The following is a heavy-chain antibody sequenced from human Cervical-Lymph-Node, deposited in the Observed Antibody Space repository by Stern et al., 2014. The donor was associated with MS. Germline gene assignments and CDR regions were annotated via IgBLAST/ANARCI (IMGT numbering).Heavy chain of an antibody. V-gene: IGHV3-7*01. J-gene: IGHJ4*02. Sequence: VQLVESGGGLVQPGGSLRLSCVASGFSFGTSWMSWVRQPPGRGLEWVANIRQDGYDKFYVDSVKGRFTISRDNARNSLYLQMNSLTVADTAVYYCARDRRAFLDYWGQGTHVAVSS. CDR1: GFSFGTSW. D-gene: IGHD2/OR15-2a*01. CDR2: IRQDGYDK. CDR3: ARDRRAFLDY.